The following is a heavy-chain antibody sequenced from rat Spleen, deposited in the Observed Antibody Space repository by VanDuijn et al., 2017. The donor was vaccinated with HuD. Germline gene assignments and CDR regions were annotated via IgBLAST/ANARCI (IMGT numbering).Heavy chain of an antibody. CDR2: INQDSRKI. Sequence: EVKLVESGGGLVQPGRSLKLSCAASGFNFKDYWMGWVRQAPGKGLEWIGEINQDSRKIIYSPSLKEKFTISRDNAQNTLYLQMSKLGSEDTAMYYGVRERLGVEGWGQGVMVTVSS. V-gene: IGHV4-2*01. D-gene: IGHD4-3*01. CDR1: GFNFKDYW. CDR3: VRERLGVEG. J-gene: IGHJ2*01.